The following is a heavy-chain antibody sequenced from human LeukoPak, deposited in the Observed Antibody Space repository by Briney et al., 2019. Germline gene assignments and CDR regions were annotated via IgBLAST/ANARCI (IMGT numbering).Heavy chain of an antibody. Sequence: ASVKVSCKASGYTFTSYAISWVRQAPGQGLEWMGGIIPIFGTANYAQKFQGRVTITADESTSTAYMELSSLRSEDTAVYYCARDTLYCSGGSCYSGFDYWGQGTLVTVSS. CDR2: IIPIFGTA. CDR1: GYTFTSYA. CDR3: ARDTLYCSGGSCYSGFDY. V-gene: IGHV1-69*13. D-gene: IGHD2-15*01. J-gene: IGHJ4*02.